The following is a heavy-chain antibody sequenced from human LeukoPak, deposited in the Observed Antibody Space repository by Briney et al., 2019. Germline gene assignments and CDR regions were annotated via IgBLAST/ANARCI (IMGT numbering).Heavy chain of an antibody. Sequence: GGSLRLSCAASGFTFSSYAMSWVRQAPGKGLEWVSTISDSGGSTYSADSVKGRFTVSRDNSKNTVYLQMNSLRAGDTAGYYCAKDRGIAGAEYFDYWGQGTLVTASS. V-gene: IGHV3-23*01. J-gene: IGHJ4*02. D-gene: IGHD1-26*01. CDR1: GFTFSSYA. CDR3: AKDRGIAGAEYFDY. CDR2: ISDSGGST.